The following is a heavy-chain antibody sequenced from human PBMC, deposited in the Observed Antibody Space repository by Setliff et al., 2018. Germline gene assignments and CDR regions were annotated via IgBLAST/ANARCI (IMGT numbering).Heavy chain of an antibody. Sequence: ASVKVSCKASGYTFNNYGISWVRQAPGQGLEWMGWISAYNDNTVYAQKIQGRVTMTTDTSTSTGYMELRSLRSDDTAVYYCAREGVDRRSSTDYRYYMDVWGKGTTVTVSS. D-gene: IGHD6-6*01. CDR2: ISAYNDNT. CDR3: AREGVDRRSSTDYRYYMDV. J-gene: IGHJ6*03. CDR1: GYTFNNYG. V-gene: IGHV1-18*01.